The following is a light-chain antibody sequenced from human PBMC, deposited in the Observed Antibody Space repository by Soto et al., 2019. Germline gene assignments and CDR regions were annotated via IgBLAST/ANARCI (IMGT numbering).Light chain of an antibody. Sequence: EIVMTQSPGTLSVSPGERATLSCRASQSVSVNLAWYQQKPGQAPRLLIYGVSTRATGIPARFSGSESGTEFTLTISSLQSEDFAVYYCQQYNNWLGAFGGGTKVDNK. J-gene: IGKJ4*01. CDR1: QSVSVN. V-gene: IGKV3-15*01. CDR3: QQYNNWLGA. CDR2: GVS.